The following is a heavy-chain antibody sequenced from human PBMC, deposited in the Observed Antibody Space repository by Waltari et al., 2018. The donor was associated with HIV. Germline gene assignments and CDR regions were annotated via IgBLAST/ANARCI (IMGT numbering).Heavy chain of an antibody. CDR3: AKDKRTFGDLYWFFDL. V-gene: IGHV3-30*02. CDR1: GFTFSSYA. CDR2: ILYDGNNK. J-gene: IGHJ2*01. D-gene: IGHD4-17*01. Sequence: QVQLVESGGGVVQPGGSLRLSCAASGFTFSSYAMHWVRQAPGKGLEWVALILYDGNNKYHGDSVRGRFTISRDNSKNTLYLQMDLLRTEDTDIYYCAKDKRTFGDLYWFFDLWGRGTLVTVSS.